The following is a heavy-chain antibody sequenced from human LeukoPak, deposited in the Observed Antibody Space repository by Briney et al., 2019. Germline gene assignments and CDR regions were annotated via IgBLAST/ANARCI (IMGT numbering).Heavy chain of an antibody. V-gene: IGHV3-21*01. J-gene: IGHJ5*02. Sequence: GGSLRLSCAASGFTFSSYSMNCVRQAPGKGLEWVSSISSSSSYIYYADSVKGRFTISRDNAKNSLYLQMNSLRAEDTAVYYCARGLTTGTTRDWFDPWGQGTLVTVSS. CDR1: GFTFSSYS. CDR3: ARGLTTGTTRDWFDP. D-gene: IGHD1-1*01. CDR2: ISSSSSYI.